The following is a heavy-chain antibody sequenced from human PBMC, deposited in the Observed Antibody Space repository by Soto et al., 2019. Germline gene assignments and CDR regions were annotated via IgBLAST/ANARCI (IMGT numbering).Heavy chain of an antibody. V-gene: IGHV3-33*01. CDR2: IWYDGSNK. CDR1: GFTFSSYG. J-gene: IGHJ5*02. D-gene: IGHD3-10*01. Sequence: QVQLVESGGGVVQPGRSLRLSCAASGFTFSSYGMHWVRQAPGKGLEWVAVIWYDGSNKYYADSVKGRFTISRDNSKNTLYLQMNSLRAEGTAVYYCARGAGSGTYWDWFDPWGQGTLVTVSS. CDR3: ARGAGSGTYWDWFDP.